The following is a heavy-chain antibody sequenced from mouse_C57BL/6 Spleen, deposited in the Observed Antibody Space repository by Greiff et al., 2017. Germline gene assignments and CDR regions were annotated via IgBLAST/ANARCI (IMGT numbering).Heavy chain of an antibody. V-gene: IGHV1-72*01. D-gene: IGHD1-1*01. Sequence: VQLQQPGAELVKPGASVKLSCKASGYTFTSYWMHWVKQRPGRGLEWIGRIDPNSGGTKYNEKFKSKATLTVDKPSSTAYMQLSSLTSEDSAVYYCARSFITTVVDWYFDVWGTGTTVTVSS. CDR2: IDPNSGGT. CDR1: GYTFTSYW. J-gene: IGHJ1*03. CDR3: ARSFITTVVDWYFDV.